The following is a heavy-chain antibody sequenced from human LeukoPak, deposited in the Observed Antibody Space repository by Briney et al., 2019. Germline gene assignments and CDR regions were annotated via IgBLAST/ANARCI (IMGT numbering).Heavy chain of an antibody. CDR1: GFTFSSYA. J-gene: IGHJ4*02. D-gene: IGHD1-14*01. CDR2: IFIHGDET. Sequence: GGSLRLSFAASGFTFSSYAMSWVRQAPGKGLEWVSGIFIHGDETYHAESVKGRFTTSRDNSKSTLYLQMNSLTADDTAVYYCAKHTGSILRSLDYWGQGTLVTVSS. CDR3: AKHTGSILRSLDY. V-gene: IGHV3-23*01.